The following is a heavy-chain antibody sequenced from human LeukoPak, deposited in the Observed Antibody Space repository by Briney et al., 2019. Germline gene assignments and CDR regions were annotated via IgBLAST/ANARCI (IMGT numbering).Heavy chain of an antibody. CDR3: ARDRGITGTVKISNWFDP. CDR2: IYTSGST. V-gene: IGHV4-4*07. CDR1: GGSISSYY. Sequence: PSETLSLTCTVSGGSISSYYWSWIRQPAGKGLEWIGRIYTSGSTNYNPSLKSRVTMSVDTSKNQFSLKLSSVTAADTAVYYCARDRGITGTVKISNWFDPWGQGTLVTVSS. D-gene: IGHD1-7*01. J-gene: IGHJ5*02.